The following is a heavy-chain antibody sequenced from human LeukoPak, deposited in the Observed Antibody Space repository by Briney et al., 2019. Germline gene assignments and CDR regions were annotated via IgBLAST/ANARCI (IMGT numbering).Heavy chain of an antibody. CDR3: ARDRRLSGMDV. Sequence: GGSLRLSCAASGFTFSAFPLEWVRQAPGKGLEWVSSVNGDSSYIYYADSVKGRFTIARGNSKNTLYLQMNSLKAEDTAVYYCARDRRLSGMDVWGQGTTVTVSS. J-gene: IGHJ6*02. D-gene: IGHD3-3*01. V-gene: IGHV3-21*04. CDR2: VNGDSSYI. CDR1: GFTFSAFP.